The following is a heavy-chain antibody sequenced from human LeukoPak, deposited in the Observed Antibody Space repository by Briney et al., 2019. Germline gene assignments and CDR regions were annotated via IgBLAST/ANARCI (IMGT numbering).Heavy chain of an antibody. Sequence: SQTLSLTCTVSGGSISSGSYYWSWIRQPARKGLEWIGRIYTSGSTNYNPSLKSRVTISVDTSKNQFSLKLSSVTAADTAVYYCAVQLRGFGEASSFYFDYWGQGTLVTVSS. V-gene: IGHV4-61*02. J-gene: IGHJ4*02. CDR1: GGSISSGSYY. CDR2: IYTSGST. CDR3: AVQLRGFGEASSFYFDY. D-gene: IGHD3-10*01.